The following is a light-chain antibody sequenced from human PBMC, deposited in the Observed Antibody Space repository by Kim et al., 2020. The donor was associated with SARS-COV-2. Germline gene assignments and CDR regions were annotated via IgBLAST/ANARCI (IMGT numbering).Light chain of an antibody. V-gene: IGLV3-19*01. CDR3: NSRDTRGKHVV. J-gene: IGLJ2*01. Sequence: SSELTQDPAVSVALGQTVRITCLGDSLRSYYVSWYQQKPGQAPVLVVYHRNNRPSGIPDRFSGSSSGNTASLTITGDQAEDEADYYCNSRDTRGKHVVLG. CDR1: SLRSYY. CDR2: HRN.